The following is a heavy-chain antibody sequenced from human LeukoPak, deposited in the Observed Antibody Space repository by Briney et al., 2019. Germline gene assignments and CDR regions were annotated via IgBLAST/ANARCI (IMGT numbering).Heavy chain of an antibody. CDR3: AKGAPSRYSGYDYFGYYYYYGMDV. CDR1: GFTFSSYG. CDR2: ISYDGSNK. V-gene: IGHV3-30*18. D-gene: IGHD5-12*01. Sequence: GGSLRLSSAASGFTFSSYGMHWVRQAPGKGLEWVAVISYDGSNKYYADSVKGRFTISRDNSKNTLYLQMNSLRAEDTAVYYCAKGAPSRYSGYDYFGYYYYYGMDVWGQGTTVTVSS. J-gene: IGHJ6*02.